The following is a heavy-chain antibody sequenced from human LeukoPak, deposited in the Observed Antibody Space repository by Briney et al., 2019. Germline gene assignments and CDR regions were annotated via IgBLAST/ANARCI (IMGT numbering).Heavy chain of an antibody. Sequence: GGSLRLSCAASGFTFSSYSMNWLRQAPGKGLEWVSSISSSSSYIYYADSVKGRFTISRDNAKNSLYLQMNSLRAEDTAVYYCARGARVWFGELLYGGQGTLVTVSS. J-gene: IGHJ4*02. CDR1: GFTFSSYS. CDR2: ISSSSSYI. V-gene: IGHV3-21*01. CDR3: ARGARVWFGELLY. D-gene: IGHD3-10*01.